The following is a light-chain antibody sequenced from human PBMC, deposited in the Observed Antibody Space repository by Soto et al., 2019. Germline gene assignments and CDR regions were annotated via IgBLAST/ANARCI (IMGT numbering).Light chain of an antibody. V-gene: IGLV2-14*01. CDR3: AAWDDAPYGWV. J-gene: IGLJ3*02. CDR1: SSDVGGYNY. Sequence: QSVLTQPASVSGSPGQSITISCTGTSSDVGGYNYVSWYQQHPGKAPKFLLYEVSNRPSGVSHRFSGSKSGNTASLTISGLQAEDEADYYCAAWDDAPYGWVFGGGTKLTVL. CDR2: EVS.